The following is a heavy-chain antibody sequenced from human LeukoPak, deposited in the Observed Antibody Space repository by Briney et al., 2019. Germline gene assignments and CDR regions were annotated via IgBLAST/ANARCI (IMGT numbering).Heavy chain of an antibody. CDR3: ARSFVDYWSGYYRRDWFDP. CDR1: GYTLTSYD. CDR2: MNPNSGRT. V-gene: IGHV1-8*01. Sequence: ASVKVSCKASGYTLTSYDINWVRQATGQGLEWMGWMNPNSGRTGYAQSFQGRITITRNTSISTAYMELSSLRSDDTAVYYCARSFVDYWSGYYRRDWFDPWGQGTLVTVSS. J-gene: IGHJ5*02. D-gene: IGHD3-3*01.